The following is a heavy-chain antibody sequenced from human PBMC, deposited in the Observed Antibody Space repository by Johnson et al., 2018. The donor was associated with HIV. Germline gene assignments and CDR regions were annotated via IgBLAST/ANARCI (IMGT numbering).Heavy chain of an antibody. CDR3: TRGKLPAALRRGDAFDI. D-gene: IGHD2-2*01. V-gene: IGHV3-66*01. J-gene: IGHJ3*02. Sequence: VQLVESGGGLVKPGGSLPLSCPSSAFTFSDYYMSWVRQAPGQGLVWVSVISSGGSIYYADSVKARFTISRDNSKNTLYLQMNSLRAEDTALYYCTRGKLPAALRRGDAFDIWGQGTMVTVSS. CDR1: AFTFSDYY. CDR2: ISSGGSI.